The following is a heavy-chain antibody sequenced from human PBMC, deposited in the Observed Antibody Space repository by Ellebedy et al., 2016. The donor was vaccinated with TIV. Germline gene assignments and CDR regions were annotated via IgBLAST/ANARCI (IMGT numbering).Heavy chain of an antibody. Sequence: MPSETLSLTCTVSDGSVRSYYWSWMRQPAGKGLEWLGRIYSSGSTNYNPSLKRRLTMSLDTSKNQFSLKMTSVTAADPAKYYCARESGFRTFDYWGQGTLVTVSS. D-gene: IGHD3-9*01. V-gene: IGHV4-4*07. J-gene: IGHJ4*02. CDR3: ARESGFRTFDY. CDR2: IYSSGST. CDR1: DGSVRSYY.